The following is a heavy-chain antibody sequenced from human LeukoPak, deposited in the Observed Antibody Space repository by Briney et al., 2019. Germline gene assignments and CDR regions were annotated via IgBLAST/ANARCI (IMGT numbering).Heavy chain of an antibody. CDR2: IIGSGRST. J-gene: IGHJ4*02. D-gene: IGHD4-17*01. V-gene: IGHV3-23*01. CDR3: AKEMTTPYY. Sequence: SGGSLRLSYAASGFTFSNYAMNWVRQAPGKGLEWVSAIIGSGRSTFYEDSVKGRFTISRDNSKNTLYLQMNSLRAEDTAVYYCAKEMTTPYYWGQGTLVTVSS. CDR1: GFTFSNYA.